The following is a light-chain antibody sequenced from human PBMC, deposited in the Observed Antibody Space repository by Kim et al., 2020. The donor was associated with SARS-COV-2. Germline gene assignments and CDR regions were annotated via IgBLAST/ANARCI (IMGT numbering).Light chain of an antibody. CDR3: CSHAGGGTML. Sequence: GQSITISCTGTSSDNGRYRLVSWYQQYPREAPKLMIYDGSKRPSWVSPRFSGSKSGNTASLTISGLQAEDEADYYCCSHAGGGTMLFGGGTQPTVL. V-gene: IGLV2-23*01. J-gene: IGLJ2*01. CDR2: DGS. CDR1: SSDNGRYRL.